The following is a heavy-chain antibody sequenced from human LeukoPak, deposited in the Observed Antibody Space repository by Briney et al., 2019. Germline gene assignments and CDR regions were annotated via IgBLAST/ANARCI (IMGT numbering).Heavy chain of an antibody. D-gene: IGHD5-24*01. CDR2: INPNSGGT. CDR3: ARERDLYYYYGMDV. CDR1: GYTFTGYY. Sequence: ASVKVSCKASGYTFTGYYMHWVRQAPGQGLEWMGRINPNSGGTNYAQKFQGRVTMTRDTSISTAYMELSRLRSDDTAVYYCARERDLYYYYGMDVWGQGTTVTVSS. V-gene: IGHV1-2*06. J-gene: IGHJ6*02.